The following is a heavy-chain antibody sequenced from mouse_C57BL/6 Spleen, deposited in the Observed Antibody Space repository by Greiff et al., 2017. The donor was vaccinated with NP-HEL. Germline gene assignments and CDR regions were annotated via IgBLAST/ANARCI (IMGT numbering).Heavy chain of an antibody. CDR1: GFTFSSYA. Sequence: DVMLVESGGGLVKPGGSLKLSCAASGFTFSSYAMSWVRQTPEKRLEWVATISDGGSYTYYPDNVKGRFIISRDNAKNNLYLQMSHLESEDTAVYYCAREALILRSLDYWGQGTTLTVSS. V-gene: IGHV5-4*01. J-gene: IGHJ2*01. D-gene: IGHD1-1*01. CDR2: ISDGGSYT. CDR3: AREALILRSLDY.